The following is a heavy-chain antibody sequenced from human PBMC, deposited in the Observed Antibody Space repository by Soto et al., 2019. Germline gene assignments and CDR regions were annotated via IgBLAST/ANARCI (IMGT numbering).Heavy chain of an antibody. CDR2: IIPIFGRA. D-gene: IGHD2-21*02. CDR1: GGTFSAYA. J-gene: IGHJ3*02. V-gene: IGHV1-69*01. Sequence: QVQLVQSGAEVKKPGSSVKVSCRASGGTFSAYAITWVRQAPGQGLEWMGGIIPIFGRANYAQYFQGRVTIPADESTSTDYMELSSLRYEDTAVYYCARRSCGGDCYHAFAIWGQGTMVTVSS. CDR3: ARRSCGGDCYHAFAI.